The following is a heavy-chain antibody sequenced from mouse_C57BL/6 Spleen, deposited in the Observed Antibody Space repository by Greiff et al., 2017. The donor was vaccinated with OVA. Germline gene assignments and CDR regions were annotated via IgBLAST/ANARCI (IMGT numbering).Heavy chain of an antibody. J-gene: IGHJ4*01. CDR1: GYTFTSYW. Sequence: QVQLQQPGAELVRPGSSVKLSCKASGYTFTSYWMHWVKQRPIQGLEWIGNIDPSDSETHYNQKFKDKATLTVDKSSSTAYMQLSILTSEDSAVYYWARVGVYYDYDGDYAMDYWGQGTSVTVSS. D-gene: IGHD2-4*01. CDR2: IDPSDSET. CDR3: ARVGVYYDYDGDYAMDY. V-gene: IGHV1-52*01.